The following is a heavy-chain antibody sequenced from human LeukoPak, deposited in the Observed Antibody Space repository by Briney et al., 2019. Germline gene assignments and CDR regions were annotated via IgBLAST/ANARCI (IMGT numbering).Heavy chain of an antibody. J-gene: IGHJ4*02. D-gene: IGHD7-27*01. Sequence: RGSLRLSCAASGFTFSNHAMNWVRQAPGKGLEWVSTISGSGDATYYADSVKGRFTISGDNSKNKLYLQMNSLRAEDTAVYYCARRGPNWGFFDYWGRGTLVTVSS. CDR2: ISGSGDAT. V-gene: IGHV3-23*01. CDR3: ARRGPNWGFFDY. CDR1: GFTFSNHA.